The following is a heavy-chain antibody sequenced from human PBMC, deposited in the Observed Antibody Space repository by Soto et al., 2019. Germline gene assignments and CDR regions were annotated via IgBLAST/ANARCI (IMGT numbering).Heavy chain of an antibody. CDR1: GYTFTSYA. V-gene: IGHV1-3*01. Sequence: ASVKVSCKASGYTFTSYAMHWVRQAPGQRLEWMGWINAGNGNTKYSQKFQGRVTTTRDTSASTAYMELSSLRSEDTAVYYCARDRYSSSWYGWFDPWGQGTLVTVSS. CDR3: ARDRYSSSWYGWFDP. D-gene: IGHD6-13*01. J-gene: IGHJ5*02. CDR2: INAGNGNT.